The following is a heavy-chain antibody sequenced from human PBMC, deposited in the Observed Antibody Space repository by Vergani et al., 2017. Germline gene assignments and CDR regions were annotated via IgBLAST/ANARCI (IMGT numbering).Heavy chain of an antibody. Sequence: EVQLVESGGGIVKPGRSLRLSCVASGFSFRNAWMNWVRRTPGKGLEWVGRIKSTFDRGTTDYAAAVKGRFTISRDDSKNTLFLQMNGLKTEDKGVYYCTTDPLYYGDGSCYCQSDHHYYGMDVWGQGTTVTVSS. CDR2: IKSTFDRGTT. CDR1: GFSFRNAW. D-gene: IGHD3-10*01. CDR3: TTDPLYYGDGSCYCQSDHHYYGMDV. J-gene: IGHJ6*02. V-gene: IGHV3-15*07.